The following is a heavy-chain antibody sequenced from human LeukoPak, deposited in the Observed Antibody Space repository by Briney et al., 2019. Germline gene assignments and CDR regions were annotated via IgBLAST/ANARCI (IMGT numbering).Heavy chain of an antibody. D-gene: IGHD3-22*01. V-gene: IGHV4-30-4*01. CDR2: MYYSGST. CDR1: GGSISSGDYY. Sequence: SETLSLTCTVSGGSISSGDYYWSWIRQPPGKGLEWIAYMYYSGSTYYNPSLKSRVTMSADTSKNQSSLKLSSVTAADTAVYYCARPYYYDSRIDPWGQGILVTVSS. J-gene: IGHJ5*02. CDR3: ARPYYYDSRIDP.